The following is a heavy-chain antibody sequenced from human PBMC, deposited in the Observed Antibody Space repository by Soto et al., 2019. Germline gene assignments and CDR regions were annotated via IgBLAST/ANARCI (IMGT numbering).Heavy chain of an antibody. Sequence: QVQLQESGPGLVKPSQTLSLTCSVSGASISSGGYYWNWIRQHPGKGLEWIGYIYYSGTTYYNPSLKSRVTIAVDTSKNQFSRKLSSVTAADTAVYYCAASCVGCGGFNYDGMDVWGQGTTVTVSS. CDR1: GASISSGGYY. CDR2: IYYSGTT. J-gene: IGHJ6*02. V-gene: IGHV4-31*03. CDR3: AASCVGCGGFNYDGMDV. D-gene: IGHD2-21*01.